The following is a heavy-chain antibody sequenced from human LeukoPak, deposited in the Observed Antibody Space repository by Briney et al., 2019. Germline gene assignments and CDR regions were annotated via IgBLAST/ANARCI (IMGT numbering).Heavy chain of an antibody. CDR1: AFTFSSYW. D-gene: IGHD3-10*01. CDR3: ARIKEYGFDI. J-gene: IGHJ3*02. V-gene: IGHV3-7*01. CDR2: IKNDGSEK. Sequence: PGGSLRLSSAGSAFTFSSYWMSWVRQAPGKGPEWVANIKNDGSEKYYLDSVKGRFTISRDNAKNSLYLQMNSLRAEDTAVYSCARIKEYGFDIWGQGTMVTVSS.